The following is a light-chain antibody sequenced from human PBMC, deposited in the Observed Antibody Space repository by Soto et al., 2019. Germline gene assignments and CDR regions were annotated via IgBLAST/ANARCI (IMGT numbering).Light chain of an antibody. CDR1: QSVSSN. CDR2: GAS. CDR3: QQYHNWPPT. V-gene: IGKV3-15*01. J-gene: IGKJ1*01. Sequence: EIVMTQSPATLSVSPRERATLSCRASQSVSSNLAWYQQKPGQAPRLLIYGASTRATGIPARFSGSGSGTEFTLTISSLQSEDFAVYYSQQYHNWPPTFGQGTKVDIK.